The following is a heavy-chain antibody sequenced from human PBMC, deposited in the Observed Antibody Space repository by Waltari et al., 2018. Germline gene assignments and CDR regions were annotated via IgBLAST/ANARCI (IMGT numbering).Heavy chain of an antibody. Sequence: QVQLVQSGAEVKKPGSSVKVSSTASGGTFSSYAISWVRQAPGQGLEWMGGISPSFGTANYAQKFQGRVTITADKSTSTAYMELSSLRSEDTAVYYCARDYDMLTDQRSFDIWGQGTMVTVSS. V-gene: IGHV1-69*14. CDR3: ARDYDMLTDQRSFDI. D-gene: IGHD3-9*01. CDR1: GGTFSSYA. J-gene: IGHJ3*02. CDR2: ISPSFGTA.